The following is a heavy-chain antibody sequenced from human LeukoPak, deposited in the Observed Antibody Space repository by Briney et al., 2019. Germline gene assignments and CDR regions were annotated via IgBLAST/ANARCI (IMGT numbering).Heavy chain of an antibody. D-gene: IGHD3-16*02. Sequence: GGSLRLSCAASGFTFSNAWMSWVRQAPGKGLEWVGRIKSKTDGGTTDYAAPVKGRFTISRDDSKNTLYLQMNSLKTEDTAVYYCTKDSYDYVWGSYRYTDYWGQGTLVTVSS. CDR2: IKSKTDGGTT. CDR1: GFTFSNAW. CDR3: TKDSYDYVWGSYRYTDY. V-gene: IGHV3-15*01. J-gene: IGHJ4*02.